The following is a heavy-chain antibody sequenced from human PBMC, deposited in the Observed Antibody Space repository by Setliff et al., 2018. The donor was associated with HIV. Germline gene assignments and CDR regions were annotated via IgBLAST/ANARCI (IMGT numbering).Heavy chain of an antibody. CDR2: IYHTGKT. Sequence: SETLSLTCTVSGDPIFIGGYYWSWIRQHPGGGLEWIGYIYHTGKTYYNPSLQSRIIMSLDMSQNQFSLKLSSVTAADTAVYYCAKEGDSVDNWLDPWGPGTLVTVSS. CDR1: GDPIFIGGYY. CDR3: AKEGDSVDNWLDP. V-gene: IGHV4-31*03. J-gene: IGHJ5*02. D-gene: IGHD1-26*01.